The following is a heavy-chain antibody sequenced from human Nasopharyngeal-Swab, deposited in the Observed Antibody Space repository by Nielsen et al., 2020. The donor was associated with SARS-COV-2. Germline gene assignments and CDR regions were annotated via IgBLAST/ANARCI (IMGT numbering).Heavy chain of an antibody. Sequence: GGSLRLSFAASGFTFSDYDMHWVRQAPGKGLEWVPAIGTAGDPYYPGSVKGRFTISRENAKNSLYLQMNSLRAGDTAVYYCARGGYDYYMDVWGKGTTVTVSS. V-gene: IGHV3-13*05. CDR1: GFTFSDYD. J-gene: IGHJ6*03. CDR2: IGTAGDP. CDR3: ARGGYDYYMDV.